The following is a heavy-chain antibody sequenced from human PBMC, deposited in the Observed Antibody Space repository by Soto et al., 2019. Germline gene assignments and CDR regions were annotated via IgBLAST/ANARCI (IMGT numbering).Heavy chain of an antibody. Sequence: QVQLVESGGGVVQPGRSLRLSCAASGFTFSSYGMHWVRQAPGKGLEWVAVIWYDGSNKYYADSVKGRFTISRDNSKNTLYLQMNSLRAEDTAVYYCARDYKGVQVRWPGYSGYDDPSAYYGMDVWGQGTTVTVSS. CDR1: GFTFSSYG. V-gene: IGHV3-33*01. CDR2: IWYDGSNK. J-gene: IGHJ6*02. D-gene: IGHD5-12*01. CDR3: ARDYKGVQVRWPGYSGYDDPSAYYGMDV.